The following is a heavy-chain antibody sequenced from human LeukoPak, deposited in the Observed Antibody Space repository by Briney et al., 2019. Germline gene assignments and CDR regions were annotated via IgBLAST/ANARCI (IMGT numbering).Heavy chain of an antibody. J-gene: IGHJ5*02. CDR2: INPNSGGT. CDR1: GYRFTDHY. Sequence: ASVKVSCKAFGYRFTDHYIHWGRQAPGQGLEYLGWINPNSGGTNYAQKFQGRVTLTRDTSIDTAYIRLHSLTSDDTAVYYCARGYFGDYVLDTWGQGALITVSS. D-gene: IGHD4-17*01. V-gene: IGHV1-2*02. CDR3: ARGYFGDYVLDT.